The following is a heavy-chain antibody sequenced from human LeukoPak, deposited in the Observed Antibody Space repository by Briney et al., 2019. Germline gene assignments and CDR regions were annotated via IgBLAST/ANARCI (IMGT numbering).Heavy chain of an antibody. CDR1: GFTFSSYV. V-gene: IGHV3-23*01. D-gene: IGHD3-22*01. Sequence: GGSLRLSCAASGFTFSSYVMSWVRQAPGKGLEWVSGISGGGGSTYYAVSVKGRFTISRDNSKNTLYLQMNSLRAEDTAVYYCAKDFYDSSAYYTIDYWGQGTLVTVSS. CDR2: ISGGGGST. CDR3: AKDFYDSSAYYTIDY. J-gene: IGHJ4*02.